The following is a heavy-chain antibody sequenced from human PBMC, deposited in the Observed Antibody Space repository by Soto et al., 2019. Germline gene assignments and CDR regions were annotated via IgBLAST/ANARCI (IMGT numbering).Heavy chain of an antibody. Sequence: GASVKVSCKASGYTFTSYYMHWVRQAPGQGLEWMGIINPSGGSTSYAQKFLGRVTMTRDTSTSTVYMELSSLRSEDTAVYYCARDVVLWFGELLSSPYGIDVWGQGPTVTVSS. CDR2: INPSGGST. CDR3: ARDVVLWFGELLSSPYGIDV. CDR1: GYTFTSYY. V-gene: IGHV1-46*01. J-gene: IGHJ6*02. D-gene: IGHD3-10*01.